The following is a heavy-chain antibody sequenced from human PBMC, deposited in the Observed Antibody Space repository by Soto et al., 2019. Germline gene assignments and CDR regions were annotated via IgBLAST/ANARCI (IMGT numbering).Heavy chain of an antibody. J-gene: IGHJ6*02. CDR2: INPNSGGT. CDR3: ARDQYCGGYCYGTTETNNYGMDV. Sequence: ASVKVSCKASGYTFTGYYMHWVRQAPGQGLEWMGWINPNSGGTNYAQKFQGWVTMTRDTSISTAYMELSRLRSDDTAVYYCARDQYCGGYCYGTTETNNYGMDVWGQGTTVTVSS. CDR1: GYTFTGYY. D-gene: IGHD2-21*02. V-gene: IGHV1-2*04.